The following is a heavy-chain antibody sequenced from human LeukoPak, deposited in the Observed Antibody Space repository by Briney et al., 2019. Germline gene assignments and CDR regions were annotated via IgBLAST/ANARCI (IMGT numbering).Heavy chain of an antibody. CDR2: INAGNGNT. J-gene: IGHJ4*02. D-gene: IGHD6-13*01. CDR1: GYTFTSYA. V-gene: IGHV1-3*01. Sequence: ASVKVSCKAPGYTFTSYAMHWVRQAPGQRLEWMGWINAGNGNTKYSQKFQGRVTITRDTSASTAYMELSSLRSEDTAVYYCARGAVGSSSWQFDYWGQGTLVTVSS. CDR3: ARGAVGSSSWQFDY.